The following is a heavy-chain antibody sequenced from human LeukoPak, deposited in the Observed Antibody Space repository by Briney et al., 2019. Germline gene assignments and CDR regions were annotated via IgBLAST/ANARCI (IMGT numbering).Heavy chain of an antibody. V-gene: IGHV3-33*01. CDR2: IWSDGSNR. CDR1: GFIFSHYG. D-gene: IGHD4-11*01. CDR3: ARDAQRGFDYSNSLRY. J-gene: IGHJ4*01. Sequence: PGRSLRLSCAASGFIFSHYGMHWVRQAPGKGLEWVAVIWSDGSNRFYAGSVKGRFTISRDNVQNTVFLQMNSLRGEDTAVYYCARDAQRGFDYSNSLRYWGHGILVTVSS.